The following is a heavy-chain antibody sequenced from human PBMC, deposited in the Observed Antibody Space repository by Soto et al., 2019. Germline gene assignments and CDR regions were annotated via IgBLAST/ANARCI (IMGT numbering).Heavy chain of an antibody. CDR3: ARAYSDAFDI. CDR1: GFTFRDYY. Sequence: PGASLRLSCAASGFTFRDYYMTWIRQAPGKGLEWVSYISSSGTGIYYADSVKGRFTISRDNAKNSLYLQMSSLRAEDTAVYYCARAYSDAFDIWGQGTMVTVSS. D-gene: IGHD2-15*01. CDR2: ISSSGTGI. J-gene: IGHJ3*02. V-gene: IGHV3-11*01.